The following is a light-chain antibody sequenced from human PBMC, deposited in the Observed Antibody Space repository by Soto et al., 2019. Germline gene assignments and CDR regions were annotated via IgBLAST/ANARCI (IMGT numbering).Light chain of an antibody. J-gene: IGLJ3*02. CDR1: TSNIGSNT. CDR2: TNY. CDR3: ATWDDSLNAWV. V-gene: IGLV1-44*01. Sequence: QSVLTQPPSASGTPGQRVTISCSGSTSNIGSNTVNWYQQLPGTAPKLLIYTNYLRPSGVPDRFSGSKSGTSASLAISGLQSEDEADYFCATWDDSLNAWVLGGGTKVTVL.